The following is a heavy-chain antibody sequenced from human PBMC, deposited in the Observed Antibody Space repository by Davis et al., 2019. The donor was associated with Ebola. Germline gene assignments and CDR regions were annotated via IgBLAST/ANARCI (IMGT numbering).Heavy chain of an antibody. Sequence: HTGGSLRLSCAASGFTFSSYWMHWVRQAPGKGLVWVSRINSDGSSTSYADSVKGRFTISRDNSKNTLYLQMNSLRAEDTAVYYCAKADSSGYYYVWSFDYWGQGTLVTVSS. CDR1: GFTFSSYW. V-gene: IGHV3-74*01. D-gene: IGHD3-22*01. CDR2: INSDGSST. CDR3: AKADSSGYYYVWSFDY. J-gene: IGHJ4*02.